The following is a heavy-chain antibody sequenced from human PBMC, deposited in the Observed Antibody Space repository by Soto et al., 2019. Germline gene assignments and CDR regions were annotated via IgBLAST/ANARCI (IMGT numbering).Heavy chain of an antibody. CDR1: GGSFSGYY. CDR2: INHSGST. D-gene: IGHD6-19*01. Sequence: PSETLSLTCAVYGGSFSGYYWSWIRQPPGKGLEWIGEINHSGSTNYNPSLKSRVTISVDTSKNQFSLKLSSVTAADTAVYYCARGHGIAVAGTYNWSDPWGQGTLVTVS. J-gene: IGHJ5*02. CDR3: ARGHGIAVAGTYNWSDP. V-gene: IGHV4-34*01.